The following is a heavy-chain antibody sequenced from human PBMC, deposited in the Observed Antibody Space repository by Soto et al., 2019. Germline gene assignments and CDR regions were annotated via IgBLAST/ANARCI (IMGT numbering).Heavy chain of an antibody. Sequence: SETLSLTCTVSGGSISSYYWSWIRQPPGKGLEWIGYIYYSGSTNYNPSLKSRVTISVDTSKNQFSLKLSSVTAADTAVYYCARVRGRYYDILTGYTPGFDPWGQGTLVTVSS. D-gene: IGHD3-9*01. V-gene: IGHV4-59*01. CDR2: IYYSGST. J-gene: IGHJ5*02. CDR3: ARVRGRYYDILTGYTPGFDP. CDR1: GGSISSYY.